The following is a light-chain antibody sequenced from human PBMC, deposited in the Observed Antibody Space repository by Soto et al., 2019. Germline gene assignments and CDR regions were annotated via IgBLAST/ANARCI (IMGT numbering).Light chain of an antibody. Sequence: EIVLTQSPGTLSLSPGERATLSCRASQSVSSSYLAWYQQKPGQAPRLLIYGASSRATGIPDRFSGSGSGTDFTLTISRLEPEDFAVYYCQQYGSSPPSGFGGGTKVEIK. V-gene: IGKV3-20*01. CDR1: QSVSSSY. CDR2: GAS. CDR3: QQYGSSPPSG. J-gene: IGKJ4*01.